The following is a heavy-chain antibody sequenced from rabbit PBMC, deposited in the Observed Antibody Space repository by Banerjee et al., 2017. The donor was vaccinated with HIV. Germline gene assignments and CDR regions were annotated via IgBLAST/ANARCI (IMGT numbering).Heavy chain of an antibody. CDR1: GFSFSSYYY. Sequence: GGDLVKPGASLTLTCTASGFSFSSYYYMCWVRQAPGKGLEWIACIYAGSSGSTYYASWAKGRFTISETSSTTVTLQMTSLTAADTATYFCARGGYVANSYYYGMDLWGPGTLVTVS. CDR3: ARGGYVANSYYYGMDL. D-gene: IGHD8-1*01. J-gene: IGHJ6*01. V-gene: IGHV1S40*01. CDR2: IYAGSSGST.